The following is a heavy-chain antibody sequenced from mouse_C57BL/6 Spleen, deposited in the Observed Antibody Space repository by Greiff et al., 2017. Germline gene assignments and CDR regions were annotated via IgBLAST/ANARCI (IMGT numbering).Heavy chain of an antibody. CDR1: GYTFTSYW. CDR2: IDPNSGGT. Sequence: QVQLQQPGAELVQPGASVKLSCKASGYTFTSYWMHWVKQRPGRGLEWIGRIDPNSGGTKYNEKFKSKATLTVDKPSSTAYMQLSSLPSEDSAVYYCARGAYYGSSYSAWFAYWGQGTLVTVSA. CDR3: ARGAYYGSSYSAWFAY. J-gene: IGHJ3*01. D-gene: IGHD1-1*01. V-gene: IGHV1-72*01.